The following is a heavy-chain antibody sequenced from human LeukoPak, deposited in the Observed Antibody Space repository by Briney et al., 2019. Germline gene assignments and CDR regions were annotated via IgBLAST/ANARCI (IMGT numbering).Heavy chain of an antibody. J-gene: IGHJ4*02. V-gene: IGHV4-38-2*02. CDR1: GYSISSGFY. CDR3: ARQGYYFGY. Sequence: SETLSLTCTVPGYSISSGFYWGWIRQPPGKGLEWIGSIYYSGSTYYNPSLKSRVTISVGTSKNQFSLKLSSVTAADTAVYYCARQGYYFGYWGQGTLVTVSS. CDR2: IYYSGST.